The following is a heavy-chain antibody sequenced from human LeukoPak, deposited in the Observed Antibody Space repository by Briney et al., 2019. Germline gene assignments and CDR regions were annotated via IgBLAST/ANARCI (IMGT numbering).Heavy chain of an antibody. J-gene: IGHJ5*02. CDR3: AREIAVAGTGGWFDP. D-gene: IGHD6-19*01. Sequence: SVKVSCKASGGTFSSYAINWVRQAPGQGLEWMGRIIPILGIANYAQKFQGRVTITADKSTSTAYMELSSLRSEDTAVYYCAREIAVAGTGGWFDPWGQGTLVTVSS. CDR1: GGTFSSYA. CDR2: IIPILGIA. V-gene: IGHV1-69*04.